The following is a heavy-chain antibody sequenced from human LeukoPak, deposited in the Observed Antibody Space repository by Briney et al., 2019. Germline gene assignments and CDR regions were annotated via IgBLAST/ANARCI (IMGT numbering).Heavy chain of an antibody. CDR2: IYYSGST. J-gene: IGHJ4*02. CDR3: ARVIPGQWLVPSVFDY. D-gene: IGHD6-19*01. Sequence: SETLSLTCTVSGGSISSYYWSWIRQPPGKGLEWIGYIYYSGSTNYNPSLKSRVTIPVDTSKNQFSLKLSSVTAADTAVYYCARVIPGQWLVPSVFDYWGQGTLVTVSS. V-gene: IGHV4-59*01. CDR1: GGSISSYY.